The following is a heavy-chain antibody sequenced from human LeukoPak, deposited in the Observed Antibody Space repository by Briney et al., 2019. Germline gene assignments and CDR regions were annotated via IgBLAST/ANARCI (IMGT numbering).Heavy chain of an antibody. V-gene: IGHV3-21*04. D-gene: IGHD1-26*01. CDR2: ISSSSSYI. CDR1: GFTFSSYS. Sequence: PGGSLRLSCAASGFTFSSYSMNWVRQAPGKGLEWVSSISSSSSYIYYADSVKGRFTISRDNAKNSLYLQMNSLRAEDTAVYYCARAPKFRLVGVNKGPFDPWGQGTLVTVSS. CDR3: ARAPKFRLVGVNKGPFDP. J-gene: IGHJ5*02.